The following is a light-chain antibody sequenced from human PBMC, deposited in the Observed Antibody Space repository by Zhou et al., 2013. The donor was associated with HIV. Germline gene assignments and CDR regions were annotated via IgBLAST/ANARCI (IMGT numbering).Light chain of an antibody. CDR1: QSVRSY. V-gene: IGKV3-11*01. J-gene: IGKJ2*01. Sequence: EVVLTQSPATLSLSPGERATLSCRASQSVRSYLAWYQQKPGQAPRLLIHDASNRATGVPARFSGSGSGTEFTLTISSMQSEDFAVYSCQQYNNWPPMYTFGQGTKLEIK. CDR2: DAS. CDR3: QQYNNWPPMYT.